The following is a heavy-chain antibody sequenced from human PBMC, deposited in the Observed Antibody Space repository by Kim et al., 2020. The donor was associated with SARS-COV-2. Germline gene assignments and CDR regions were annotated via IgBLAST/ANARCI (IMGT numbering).Heavy chain of an antibody. CDR1: GYTFTSYY. J-gene: IGHJ6*02. D-gene: IGHD3-10*01. Sequence: ASVKVSCKTSGYTFTSYYMHWVRQAPGQGLEWMGIINPSGGSTSYAQKFQGRVIMTRDTSTSTVYMEQSSLRSEDTAVYYCARGVYGSGSEGGFGMDGWVQGTTVTVSS. CDR2: INPSGGST. CDR3: ARGVYGSGSEGGFGMDG. V-gene: IGHV1-46*01.